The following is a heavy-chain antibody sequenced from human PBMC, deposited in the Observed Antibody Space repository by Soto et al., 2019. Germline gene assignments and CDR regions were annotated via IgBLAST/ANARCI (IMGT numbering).Heavy chain of an antibody. CDR2: INPNSGGT. CDR3: ARDLGDCSSTSCYEEVGAFDF. Sequence: ASVKVSXKASGYTFTGDYMHWVRQAPGQGLEWMGWINPNSGGTNYAQKFQGWVTMTRDTSISTAYMELSRLRSDDTAVYYCARDLGDCSSTSCYEEVGAFDFWGQGTMVTVSS. J-gene: IGHJ3*01. V-gene: IGHV1-2*04. CDR1: GYTFTGDY. D-gene: IGHD2-2*01.